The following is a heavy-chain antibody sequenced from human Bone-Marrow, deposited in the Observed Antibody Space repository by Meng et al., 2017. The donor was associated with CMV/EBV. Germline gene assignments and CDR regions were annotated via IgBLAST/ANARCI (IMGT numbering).Heavy chain of an antibody. CDR1: GDSISSSSYY. D-gene: IGHD4-23*01. Sequence: SETLSLTCTVSGDSISSSSYYWGWIRQPPGKGLEWIGSLYYSGSTYYNPSLKSRVTIFVDTSKNQFSLKLTSVTAADTAVYYCASTNDYGGYSLNWGQGTLVTVSS. J-gene: IGHJ4*02. CDR3: ASTNDYGGYSLN. V-gene: IGHV4-39*01. CDR2: LYYSGST.